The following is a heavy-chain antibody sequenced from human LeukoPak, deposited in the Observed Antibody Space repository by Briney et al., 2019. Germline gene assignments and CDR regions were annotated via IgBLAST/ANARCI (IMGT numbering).Heavy chain of an antibody. CDR3: ASSRTGDDWFDP. V-gene: IGHV1-2*02. J-gene: IGHJ5*02. Sequence: ASVKVSCKASGYAFTGYYMHWVRQAPGQGLEWMGWINPNSGGTNYAQKFQGRVTMTRDTSISTAYMELSRLRSDDTAVYYCASSRTGDDWFDPWGQGTLVTVSS. D-gene: IGHD2-21*02. CDR2: INPNSGGT. CDR1: GYAFTGYY.